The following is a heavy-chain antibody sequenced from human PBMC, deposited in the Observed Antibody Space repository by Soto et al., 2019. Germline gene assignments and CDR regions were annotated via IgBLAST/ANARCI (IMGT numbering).Heavy chain of an antibody. CDR3: QKSYNVWRYAYVWGRSRHPHVLYFDY. V-gene: IGHV3-23*01. Sequence: GGSLRLSCAASGFTFSSYSMSWVRQAPWRGLEWVSAISGSGGSTYYADSVKGRFTISRDNSKNTLYLQMNSLRAEDTAVYYCQKSYNVWRYAYVWGRSRHPHVLYFDYWGQRTLVTVSS. CDR1: GFTFSSYS. CDR2: ISGSGGST. D-gene: IGHD3-16*01. J-gene: IGHJ4*02.